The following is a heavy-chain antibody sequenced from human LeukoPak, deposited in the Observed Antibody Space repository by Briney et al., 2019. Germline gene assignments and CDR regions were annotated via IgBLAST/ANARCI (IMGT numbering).Heavy chain of an antibody. CDR3: ARDQNYYDTSALGY. D-gene: IGHD3-22*01. V-gene: IGHV3-53*01. CDR1: EFTVSSNY. J-gene: IGHJ4*01. CDR2: IYSDGST. Sequence: GGSLRLSCAASEFTVSSNYMSWVRQAPGRGLEWVSVIYSDGSTYYADSVKGRFTISRDNAKNSLYLQMNSLRAEDTAVYYCARDQNYYDTSALGYWGQGTLVTVYS.